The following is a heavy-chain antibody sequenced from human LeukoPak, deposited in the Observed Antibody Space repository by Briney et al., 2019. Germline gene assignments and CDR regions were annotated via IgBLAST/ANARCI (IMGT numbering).Heavy chain of an antibody. CDR1: GFTFSSYG. Sequence: GGSLRLSCAASGFTFSSYGTHWVRQAPGKGLNWVAFIRYDGSNKYYADSVKGRFTISRDNSKNTLYLQMNSLRAEDTAVYYCAKGYWSGYSFDNWFDPWGQGTLVTVSS. V-gene: IGHV3-30*02. CDR2: IRYDGSNK. D-gene: IGHD3-3*01. CDR3: AKGYWSGYSFDNWFDP. J-gene: IGHJ5*02.